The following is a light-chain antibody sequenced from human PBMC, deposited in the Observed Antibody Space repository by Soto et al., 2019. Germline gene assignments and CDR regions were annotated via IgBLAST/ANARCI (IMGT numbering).Light chain of an antibody. V-gene: IGLV1-44*01. CDR2: YDV. CDR1: SSNIGSNS. J-gene: IGLJ3*02. Sequence: QSVLTQPPSASGTPGQRVTISCSGSSSNIGSNSVNWYRHLPGTAPKLLIYYDVQRPSGVPDRFSGSKSGTSASLAISGLQSEDEADYYCAAWDDSLKGWVLGGGTKLTVL. CDR3: AAWDDSLKGWV.